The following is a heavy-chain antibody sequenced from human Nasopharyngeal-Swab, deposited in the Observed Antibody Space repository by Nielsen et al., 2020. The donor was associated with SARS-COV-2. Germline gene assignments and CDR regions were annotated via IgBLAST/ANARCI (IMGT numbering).Heavy chain of an antibody. D-gene: IGHD3-22*01. J-gene: IGHJ1*01. CDR3: AKDLAVITGYFQH. V-gene: IGHV3-23*01. CDR1: GFTFSSYA. Sequence: GGSLRLSCAASGFTFSSYAMSWVRQAPGRGLEWVSAISGSGGSTYYADSVKGRFTISRDNSKNTLYLQMNSLRAEDTAVYYCAKDLAVITGYFQHWGQGTLVTVSS. CDR2: ISGSGGST.